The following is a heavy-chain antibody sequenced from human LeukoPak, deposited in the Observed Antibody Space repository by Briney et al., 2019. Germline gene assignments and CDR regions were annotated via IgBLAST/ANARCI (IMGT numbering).Heavy chain of an antibody. CDR2: ISGSGDST. D-gene: IGHD3-10*01. CDR3: AKNALYYYGSGSYYTPFDY. J-gene: IGHJ4*02. V-gene: IGHV3-23*01. CDR1: GFSFTTYW. Sequence: GGSLRLSCAASGFSFTTYWMSWVRQAPGKGLEWVSGISGSGDSTYYADSVKGRFTISRDNSKNTLYLQMNSLRAEDTAVYYCAKNALYYYGSGSYYTPFDYWGQGTLVTVSS.